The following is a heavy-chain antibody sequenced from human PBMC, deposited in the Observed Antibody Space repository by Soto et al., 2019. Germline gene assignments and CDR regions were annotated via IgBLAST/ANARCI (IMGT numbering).Heavy chain of an antibody. CDR3: ARGGDDYGYPGGGWFDP. J-gene: IGHJ5*02. CDR2: INTNSGGT. V-gene: IGHV1-2*04. CDR1: GYTFTGYY. D-gene: IGHD4-17*01. Sequence: QVQLVQSGAEVKKPGASVKVSCKASGYTFTGYYMHWVRQAPGQGLEWMGWINTNSGGTNYAQKFQVWVTMTRDTTISTAYMELSRLRSADTAVYYCARGGDDYGYPGGGWFDPWGQGTLVTVSS.